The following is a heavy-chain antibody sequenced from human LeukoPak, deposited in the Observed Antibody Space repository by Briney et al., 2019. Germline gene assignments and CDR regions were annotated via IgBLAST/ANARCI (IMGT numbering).Heavy chain of an antibody. CDR1: GGSISSGGYY. CDR2: IYYSGST. D-gene: IGHD4-17*01. Sequence: SETLSLTCTVSGGSISSGGYYWSWIRQHPGKGLEWIRYIYYSGSTNYNPSLKSRVTMSINTSKNQFSLNLSSVTAADTAVYYCGRARYGDYIDFWGQGTLVTVSS. V-gene: IGHV4-61*08. CDR3: GRARYGDYIDF. J-gene: IGHJ4*02.